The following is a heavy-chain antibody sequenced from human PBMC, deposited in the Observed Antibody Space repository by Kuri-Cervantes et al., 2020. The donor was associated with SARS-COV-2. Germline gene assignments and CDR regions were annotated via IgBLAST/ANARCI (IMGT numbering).Heavy chain of an antibody. Sequence: WETLRLSCAGSGFTVANYYMSWVRQAPGKGLEWVSILYGGDKTDYADSVKGRFTISRDNSKNTLLLQMDSLRADDTAVYYCASDRDSNGWLGAYDIWGQGTMVTVSS. CDR2: LYGGDKT. CDR3: ASDRDSNGWLGAYDI. CDR1: GFTVANYY. D-gene: IGHD6-19*01. V-gene: IGHV3-53*01. J-gene: IGHJ3*02.